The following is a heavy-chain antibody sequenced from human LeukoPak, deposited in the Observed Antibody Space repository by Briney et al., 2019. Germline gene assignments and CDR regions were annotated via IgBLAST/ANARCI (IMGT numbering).Heavy chain of an antibody. Sequence: GGSLRLSCAASGFTFGSYWMHWVRQTPGKGLVWVSRIINDGSSTSYADSVRGRFTISRDNAKNTLYLQMNSLRAEDTAVYYCARGIDYYDGSGYKYWGQGTLVTVSS. D-gene: IGHD3-22*01. V-gene: IGHV3-74*01. J-gene: IGHJ4*02. CDR2: IINDGSST. CDR1: GFTFGSYW. CDR3: ARGIDYYDGSGYKY.